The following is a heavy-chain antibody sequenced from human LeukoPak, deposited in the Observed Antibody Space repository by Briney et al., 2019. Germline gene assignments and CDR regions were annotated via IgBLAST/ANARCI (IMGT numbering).Heavy chain of an antibody. Sequence: SETLSLTCTVFGGSISSYYWSWIRQPPGKGLEWIGYIYYSGSTNYNPSLKSRVTISVDTSKNQFSLKLSSVTAADTAVYYCARDNSGSYHFDYWGQGTLVTVSS. CDR2: IYYSGST. CDR3: ARDNSGSYHFDY. J-gene: IGHJ4*02. D-gene: IGHD1-26*01. CDR1: GGSISSYY. V-gene: IGHV4-59*01.